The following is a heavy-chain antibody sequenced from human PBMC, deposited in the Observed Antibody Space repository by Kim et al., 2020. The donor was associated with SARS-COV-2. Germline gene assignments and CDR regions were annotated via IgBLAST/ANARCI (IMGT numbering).Heavy chain of an antibody. Sequence: GGSLRLSCAASGFTVSSNYMSWVRQAPGKGLEWVSVIYSGGSTYYADSVKGRFTISRDNSKNTLYLQMNSLRAEDTAVYYCARVGQQLVLADYWGQGTLVTVSS. V-gene: IGHV3-53*01. CDR3: ARVGQQLVLADY. D-gene: IGHD6-13*01. CDR1: GFTVSSNY. CDR2: IYSGGST. J-gene: IGHJ4*02.